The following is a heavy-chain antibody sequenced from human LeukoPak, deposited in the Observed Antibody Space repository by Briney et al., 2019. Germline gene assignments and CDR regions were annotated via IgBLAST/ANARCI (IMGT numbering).Heavy chain of an antibody. CDR2: INDSGTI. J-gene: IGHJ6*03. CDR1: GGSFSNYY. V-gene: IGHV4-34*01. D-gene: IGHD1-7*01. Sequence: SETLSLTCAVYGGSFSNYYWSWIRQPPGKGLEWIGEINDSGTINYNPSLMSRVTISVNKSKNQFSLKLSSVTAADTAVYYCARRWNYGRNYYIDVWGKGATVSVSS. CDR3: ARRWNYGRNYYIDV.